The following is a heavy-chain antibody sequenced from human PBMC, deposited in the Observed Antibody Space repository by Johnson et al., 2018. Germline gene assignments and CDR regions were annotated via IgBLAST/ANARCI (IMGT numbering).Heavy chain of an antibody. CDR2: MNPNSGNT. J-gene: IGHJ6*03. V-gene: IGHV1-8*01. Sequence: QVQLVQSGAEVKKPGASVKVSCKASGYTFTSYDINWVRQATGQGLEWMGWMNPNSGNTGYAQKFQGRVTMTRNTSISTAYMELSSLRSEDTAGDYCARVGDTAMVYYYYYYYMDVWGKGTTVTVSS. CDR1: GYTFTSYD. D-gene: IGHD5-18*01. CDR3: ARVGDTAMVYYYYYYYMDV.